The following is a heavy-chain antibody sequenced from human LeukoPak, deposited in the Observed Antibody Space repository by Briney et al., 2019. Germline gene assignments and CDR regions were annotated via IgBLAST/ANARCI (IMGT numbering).Heavy chain of an antibody. CDR2: INHSGST. CDR3: ARGPASIYSSSSLFLDY. J-gene: IGHJ4*02. V-gene: IGHV4-34*01. D-gene: IGHD6-6*01. CDR1: GGSFSGYS. Sequence: SETLSLTCAFYGGSFSGYSLTWIRQPPGKGLEWIGEINHSGSTNYNPSLKSRVTISVDTSKNQFSLKLSSVTAADTAVYYCARGPASIYSSSSLFLDYWGQGTLVTVSS.